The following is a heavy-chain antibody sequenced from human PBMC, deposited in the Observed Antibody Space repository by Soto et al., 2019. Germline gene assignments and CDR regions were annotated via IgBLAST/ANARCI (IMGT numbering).Heavy chain of an antibody. D-gene: IGHD2-2*01. CDR2: IYPGDSDT. CDR3: ARQGCSSTSCSYNYYYYMDV. J-gene: IGHJ6*03. CDR1: GYRFISYW. V-gene: IGHV5-51*01. Sequence: SLKISCKGSGYRFISYWIGWVRQMPGKGLEWMGIIYPGDSDTRYSPSFQGQVTISADKSISTVYLQWSSLKASDTAMYYCARQGCSSTSCSYNYYYYMDVWGKGTTVTVSS.